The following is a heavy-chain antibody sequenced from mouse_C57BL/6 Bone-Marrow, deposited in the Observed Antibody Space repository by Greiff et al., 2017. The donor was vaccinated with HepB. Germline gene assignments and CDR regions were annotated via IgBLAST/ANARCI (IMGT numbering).Heavy chain of an antibody. V-gene: IGHV1-87*01. J-gene: IGHJ3*01. Sequence: VHLVESGPELARPWASVKISCQAFYTFSRRVHFAIRDTNYWMQWVKQRPGQGLEWIGAIYPGNGDTSYNQKFKGKATLTADKSSSTAYMQLSSLTSEDSAVYYCAWSYYYGSSPWFAYWGQGTLVTVSA. D-gene: IGHD1-1*01. CDR1: YTFSRRVH. CDR2: GQGLEWIG. CDR3: SEDSAVYYCAWSYYYGSSPWFAY.